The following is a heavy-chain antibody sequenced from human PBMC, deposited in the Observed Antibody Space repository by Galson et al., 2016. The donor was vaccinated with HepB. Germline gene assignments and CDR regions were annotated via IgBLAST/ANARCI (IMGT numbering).Heavy chain of an antibody. CDR3: ARTPGYSGTWYDAFDI. J-gene: IGHJ3*02. D-gene: IGHD6-13*01. Sequence: SLRLSCAASGFTFTRYTMNWVRQSPGRGLEWVSSISGGSSYKYYADSVKGRFTISRDNSENSLYLQMNSLRAEDTAIYFCARTPGYSGTWYDAFDIWGQGQSSPSLQ. CDR2: ISGGSSYK. V-gene: IGHV3-21*01. CDR1: GFTFTRYT.